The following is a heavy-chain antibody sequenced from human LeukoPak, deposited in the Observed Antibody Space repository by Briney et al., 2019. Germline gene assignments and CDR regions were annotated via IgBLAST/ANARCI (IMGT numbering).Heavy chain of an antibody. CDR1: GFTFSTYG. J-gene: IGHJ3*02. Sequence: PGRSLRLSCAATGFTFSTYGMHWVRQAPGKGLEWVAVIWSDGNNKFYADSVKGRFTFSRDNSRNTLSPQVNSLRAEDTAVYYCVKERGPFDAFDIWGQGTMVTVSS. CDR3: VKERGPFDAFDI. V-gene: IGHV3-33*06. CDR2: IWSDGNNK.